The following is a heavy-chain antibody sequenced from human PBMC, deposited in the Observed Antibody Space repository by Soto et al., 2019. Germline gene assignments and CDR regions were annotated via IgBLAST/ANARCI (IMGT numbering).Heavy chain of an antibody. Sequence: QVQLVESGGGVVQPGRSLRLSCAASGFTFSSYGMHWVRQAPGKGLEWVAVIWYDGSNKYYADSVKGRFTISRDNSKNPLYSQMNSLKAEEKAVYYCGGDGGQWLGPPHLGYYYYGMDVWGQGTTVTVSS. CDR3: GGDGGQWLGPPHLGYYYYGMDV. CDR1: GFTFSSYG. CDR2: IWYDGSNK. V-gene: IGHV3-33*01. D-gene: IGHD6-19*01. J-gene: IGHJ6*02.